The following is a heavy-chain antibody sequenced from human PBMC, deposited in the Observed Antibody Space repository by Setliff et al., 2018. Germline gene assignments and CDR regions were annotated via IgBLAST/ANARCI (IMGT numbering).Heavy chain of an antibody. Sequence: SETLSLTCNVYGGSFDTYYWSWIRQPPGKGLEWFGEINQSGSGDYNPSFKGRVTISVDTSRKQFSLTLTSVTAADTALYYCRQAVVGRDVFDIWGQGTVVTVSS. V-gene: IGHV4-34*01. CDR1: GGSFDTYY. D-gene: IGHD1-1*01. CDR3: RQAVVGRDVFDI. J-gene: IGHJ3*02. CDR2: INQSGSG.